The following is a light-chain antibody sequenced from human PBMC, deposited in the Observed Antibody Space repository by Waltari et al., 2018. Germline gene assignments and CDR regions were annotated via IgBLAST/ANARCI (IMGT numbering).Light chain of an antibody. CDR1: SGSVSPSYF. V-gene: IGLV8-61*01. J-gene: IGLJ3*02. CDR3: ALYLGSGFSWV. Sequence: QTVVTQEPSFSVSPGGTVTLTCGLSSGSVSPSYFFSWYQQTPGQAPRALIYSTNTRSSGVPERFSGSILGNKAALTITGAQADDESDYYCALYLGSGFSWVFGGGTKLTVL. CDR2: STN.